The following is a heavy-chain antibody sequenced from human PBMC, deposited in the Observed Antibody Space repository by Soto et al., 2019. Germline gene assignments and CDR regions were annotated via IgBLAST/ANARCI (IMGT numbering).Heavy chain of an antibody. J-gene: IGHJ5*02. CDR1: GDTFTSYY. CDR3: ARSSGGNFGIIIEGSDWFDP. CDR2: INPHGGST. D-gene: IGHD3-3*01. Sequence: ASVKVSCKAPGDTFTSYYLNWVRQAPGQGLEWMGVINPHGGSTKYAQKFQGRITMTRDTSRSTVYMELSSLRSDDTAIYYCARSSGGNFGIIIEGSDWFDPWGQGTLVTVSS. V-gene: IGHV1-46*01.